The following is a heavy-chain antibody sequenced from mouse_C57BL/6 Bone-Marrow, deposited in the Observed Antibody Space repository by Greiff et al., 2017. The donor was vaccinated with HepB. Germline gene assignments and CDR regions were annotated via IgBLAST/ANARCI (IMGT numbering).Heavy chain of an antibody. CDR1: GFTFSDYY. J-gene: IGHJ1*03. CDR3: AREGGRGWYFDV. Sequence: EVKLVESEGGLVQPGSSMKLSCTASGFTFSDYYMAWVRQVPEKGLEWVANINYDGSSTYYLDSLKSRFLISRDNAKNILYLQMSSLKSEDTATYYCAREGGRGWYFDVWGTGTTVTVSS. V-gene: IGHV5-16*01. CDR2: INYDGSST.